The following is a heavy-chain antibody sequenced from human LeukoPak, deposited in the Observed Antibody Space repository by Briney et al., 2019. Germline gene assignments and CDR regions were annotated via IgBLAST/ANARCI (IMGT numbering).Heavy chain of an antibody. V-gene: IGHV3-15*01. CDR2: IKSKTDGGTT. CDR1: GLTLSNAW. D-gene: IGHD2-15*01. J-gene: IGHJ4*02. CDR3: TTGRSGGSCPY. Sequence: GGSLRLSCAASGLTLSNAWMTWVRQAPGKGLEWVGRIKSKTDGGTTDYAAPVKGRFTISRDDSKNTLYLEMNSLKIEDTAVYYCTTGRSGGSCPYWGQGTLVTVSS.